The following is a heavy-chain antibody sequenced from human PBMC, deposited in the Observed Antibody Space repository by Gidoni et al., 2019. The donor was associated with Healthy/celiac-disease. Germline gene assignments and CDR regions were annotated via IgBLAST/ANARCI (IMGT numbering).Heavy chain of an antibody. CDR1: GGSISSYY. CDR2: IYPRGST. V-gene: IGHV4-4*07. Sequence: QVQLQESGPGLVKPSENLSLTCTVSGGSISSYYWSWIRQPAGQGLEWIGRIYPRGSTNYNPSLKSRVTMSVDTSKNQFSLKLSSVTAADTAVYYCAREDSSSWYMDVWGKGTTVTVSS. CDR3: AREDSSSWYMDV. D-gene: IGHD6-13*01. J-gene: IGHJ6*03.